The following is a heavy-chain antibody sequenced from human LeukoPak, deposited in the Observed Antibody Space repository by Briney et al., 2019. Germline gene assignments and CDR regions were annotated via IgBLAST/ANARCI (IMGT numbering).Heavy chain of an antibody. CDR2: IYYSGST. CDR3: ARGGGKWELLFDY. Sequence: SETLSVTCTVSGGSISSYYWSWIRQPPGKGLEWIGYIYYSGSTNYNPSLKSRVTISVDTSKNQFSLKLSSVTAADTAVYYCARGGGKWELLFDYWGQGTLVTVSS. CDR1: GGSISSYY. V-gene: IGHV4-59*01. J-gene: IGHJ4*02. D-gene: IGHD1-26*01.